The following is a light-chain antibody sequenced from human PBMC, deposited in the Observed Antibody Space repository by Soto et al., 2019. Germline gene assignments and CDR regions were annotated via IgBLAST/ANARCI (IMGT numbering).Light chain of an antibody. J-gene: IGLJ2*01. CDR2: DVA. Sequence: QSALTQPASVSGSPGQSITISCTGTSSDVSAYNYVSWYQHHPGKAPKLMIYDVANRPSGVSNRFSGSKSGNTASLTISGLQAEDEADYYCSSYTIRSTVVFGGGTKVTVL. CDR1: SSDVSAYNY. CDR3: SSYTIRSTVV. V-gene: IGLV2-14*03.